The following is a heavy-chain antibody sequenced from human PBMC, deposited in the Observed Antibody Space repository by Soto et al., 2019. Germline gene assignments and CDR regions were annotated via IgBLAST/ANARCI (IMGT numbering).Heavy chain of an antibody. CDR2: IKSKADGETT. Sequence: EQVVESGGGLVKPGGSLRLSCVVSGFSFNSAWMIWVRQAPGKGLEWVGRIKSKADGETTDYAAPVKGRFAISRDDSKDTVYLQMNSLKTEDTAMYYCIVDVPNGGVYVPIDHWGQGTLVTVSS. CDR1: GFSFNSAW. CDR3: IVDVPNGGVYVPIDH. J-gene: IGHJ4*02. V-gene: IGHV3-15*01. D-gene: IGHD2-8*02.